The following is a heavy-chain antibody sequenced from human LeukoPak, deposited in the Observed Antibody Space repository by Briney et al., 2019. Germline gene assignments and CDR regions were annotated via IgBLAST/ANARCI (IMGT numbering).Heavy chain of an antibody. Sequence: ASVKVSCKASGGTFSSYAISWVRQAPGQGLKWMGWMNPNSVNTGYAQKFQGRVTMTRNTSISTAYMELSSLRSEDTAVYYCARAYSGYDYYYYYYMDVWGKGTTVTVSS. J-gene: IGHJ6*03. D-gene: IGHD5-12*01. CDR2: MNPNSVNT. CDR1: GGTFSSYA. CDR3: ARAYSGYDYYYYYYMDV. V-gene: IGHV1-8*02.